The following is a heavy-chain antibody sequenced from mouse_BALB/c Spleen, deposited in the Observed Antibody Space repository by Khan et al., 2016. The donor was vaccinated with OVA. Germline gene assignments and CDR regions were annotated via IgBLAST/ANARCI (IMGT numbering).Heavy chain of an antibody. CDR1: GYSITSGYY. J-gene: IGHJ3*01. D-gene: IGHD3-3*01. CDR3: ASGGRWFAH. V-gene: IGHV3-6*02. Sequence: EVQLQESGPGLVKPSQSLSLTCSVTGYSITSGYYRNWIRQFPGNKLEWMGYKVYDGSNNYNPSLKNRISITRDTSKNQSFLQLNSVTTEDTATYNCASGGRWFAHWGHGTLVTVSA. CDR2: KVYDGSN.